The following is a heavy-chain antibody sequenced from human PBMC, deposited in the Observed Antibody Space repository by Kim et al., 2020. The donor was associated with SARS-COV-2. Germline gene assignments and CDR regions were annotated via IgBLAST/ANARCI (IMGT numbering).Heavy chain of an antibody. CDR1: GFTFSSYA. D-gene: IGHD4-17*01. Sequence: GGSLRLSCAASGFTFSSYAMHWVRQAPGKGLEWVAVISYDGSNKYYADSVKGRFTISRDNSKNTLYLQMNSLRAEDTAVYYCAAPIATVTNFDYWGQGTL. CDR2: ISYDGSNK. V-gene: IGHV3-30*04. J-gene: IGHJ4*02. CDR3: AAPIATVTNFDY.